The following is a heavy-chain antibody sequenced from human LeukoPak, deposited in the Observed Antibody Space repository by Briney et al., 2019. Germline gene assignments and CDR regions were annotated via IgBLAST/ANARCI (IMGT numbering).Heavy chain of an antibody. J-gene: IGHJ4*02. V-gene: IGHV3-23*01. CDR2: ISGSGGST. CDR3: AKDYGYYYDSSGYYEDYFDY. CDR1: GFTFSSYA. D-gene: IGHD3-22*01. Sequence: GGSLRLSCAASGFTFSSYAMSWARQAPGKGLEWVSAISGSGGSTYYADSVKGRFTISRDNSKNTLYLQMNSLRAEDTAVYYCAKDYGYYYDSSGYYEDYFDYWGQGTLVTVSS.